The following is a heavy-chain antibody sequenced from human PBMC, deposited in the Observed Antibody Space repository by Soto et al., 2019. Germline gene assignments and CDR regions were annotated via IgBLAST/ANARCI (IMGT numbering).Heavy chain of an antibody. V-gene: IGHV1-3*01. Sequence: GASVKVSCKASGYTFTSYAMHWVRQAPGQRLEWMGWINAGNGNTKYSQKFQGRVTITTDTSASTAYMDLSSLTSEDTAVYFCARRPLLESHFDFWGQGTLVTVSS. CDR1: GYTFTSYA. CDR2: INAGNGNT. J-gene: IGHJ4*02. CDR3: ARRPLLESHFDF.